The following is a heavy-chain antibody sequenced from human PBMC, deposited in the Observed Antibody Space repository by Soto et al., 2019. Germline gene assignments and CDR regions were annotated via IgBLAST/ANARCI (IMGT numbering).Heavy chain of an antibody. V-gene: IGHV3-66*01. D-gene: IGHD2-15*01. CDR2: IYSGGST. CDR3: ASGGIGYCSGGSCYSGGYSFDI. Sequence: GGSLRLSCAASGFTVSSNYMSWVRQAPGKGLEWVSVIYSGGSTYYADSVKGRFTISRDNSKNTLYLQMNSLRAEDTAVYYCASGGIGYCSGGSCYSGGYSFDIWGQGTMVTVSS. J-gene: IGHJ3*02. CDR1: GFTVSSNY.